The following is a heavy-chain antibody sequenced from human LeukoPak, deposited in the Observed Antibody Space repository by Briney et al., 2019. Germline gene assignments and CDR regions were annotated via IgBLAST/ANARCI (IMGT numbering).Heavy chain of an antibody. J-gene: IGHJ4*02. D-gene: IGHD6-13*01. Sequence: PSETLSLTCTVSGGSISSHYWSWIRQPPGKGLEWIGYIYYSGSTNYNPSLKSRVTISVDTSKNQFSLKLSSVTAADTAVYYCARTSSSSWYSTGFRWGQGTLVTVSS. V-gene: IGHV4-59*08. CDR3: ARTSSSSWYSTGFR. CDR1: GGSISSHY. CDR2: IYYSGST.